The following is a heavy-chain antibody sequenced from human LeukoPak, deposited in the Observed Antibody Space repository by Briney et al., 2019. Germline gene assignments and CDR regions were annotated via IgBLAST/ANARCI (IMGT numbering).Heavy chain of an antibody. Sequence: PSETLSLTCAVSGGSISSSNWWSWVRQPPGKGLEWIGEIYHSGSTYYNPSLKSRVTISVDTSKNQFSLKLSSVTAADTAVYYCARDGGGEGYCGGDCYSAYWGQGTLVTVSS. V-gene: IGHV4-4*02. D-gene: IGHD2-21*02. CDR2: IYHSGST. CDR3: ARDGGGEGYCGGDCYSAY. J-gene: IGHJ4*02. CDR1: GGSISSSNW.